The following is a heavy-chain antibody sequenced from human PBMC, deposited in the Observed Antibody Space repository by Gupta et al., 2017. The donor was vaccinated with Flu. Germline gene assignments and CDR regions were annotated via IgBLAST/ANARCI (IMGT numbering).Heavy chain of an antibody. Sequence: EVQLLESGGGLVQPGGSLRLSCAASGFTFAGFAMPWVRQAPGKGLEWVSAISGSGDTTYYADSVKGRFTISRDNSKNTLYLQMSRLRAEDTAMYYCAKDCGGDCYLGDWGQGTLVTVSS. CDR3: AKDCGGDCYLGD. CDR2: ISGSGDTT. V-gene: IGHV3-23*01. D-gene: IGHD2-21*02. CDR1: GFTFAGFA. J-gene: IGHJ4*02.